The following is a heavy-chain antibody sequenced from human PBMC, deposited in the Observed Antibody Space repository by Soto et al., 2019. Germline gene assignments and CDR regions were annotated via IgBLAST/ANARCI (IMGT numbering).Heavy chain of an antibody. Sequence: QGLEWMGGIIPIFGTANYTQKFQGRVTITADESTSTAYMELSSLRSEDTAVYYCARVSSSSLAREACDTWGQAIMVTVSS. D-gene: IGHD6-13*01. J-gene: IGHJ3*02. CDR2: IIPIFGTA. V-gene: IGHV1-69*01. CDR3: ARVSSSSLAREACDT.